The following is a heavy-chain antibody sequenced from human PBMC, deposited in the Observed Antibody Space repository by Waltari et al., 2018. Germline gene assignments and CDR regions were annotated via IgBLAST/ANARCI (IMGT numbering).Heavy chain of an antibody. J-gene: IGHJ4*02. CDR3: TRGTDSSSWYYFDY. Sequence: EVQLVESGGGLVQPGRSLRLSCTASGFTFGDYAMSWVRQAPGKGLGWVGFIRSKAYGGTTEYAASVKGRFTISRDDSKSIAYLQMNSLKTEDTAVYYCTRGTDSSSWYYFDYWGQGTLVTVSS. CDR2: IRSKAYGGTT. V-gene: IGHV3-49*04. D-gene: IGHD6-13*01. CDR1: GFTFGDYA.